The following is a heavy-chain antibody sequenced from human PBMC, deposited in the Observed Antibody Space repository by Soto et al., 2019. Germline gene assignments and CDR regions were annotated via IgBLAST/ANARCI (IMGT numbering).Heavy chain of an antibody. V-gene: IGHV4-59*08. D-gene: IGHD1-1*01. CDR2: IYYSGST. CDR1: GGTISSHY. CDR3: AVNWNDGIDY. J-gene: IGHJ4*02. Sequence: SETLSLTCTVVGGTISSHYWSCIRQPPGKGLEWIGYIYYSGSTNYNPSLKSRVTISVDTSKNQFSLKLSSVTAADTAVYYCAVNWNDGIDYWGQGTLVTVSS.